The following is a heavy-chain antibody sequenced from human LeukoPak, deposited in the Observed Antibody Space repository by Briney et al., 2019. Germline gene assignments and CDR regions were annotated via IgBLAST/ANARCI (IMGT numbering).Heavy chain of an antibody. CDR1: GGSISSYY. D-gene: IGHD1-1*01. CDR3: ARGGGRTATGNNYGMDV. Sequence: SETLSLTCTVSGGSISSYYWSWIRQPPGRGLEWIGYIYYSGSTNYNPSLKSRVTISVDTSKNQFSLKLSSVTAADTAVYYCARGGGRTATGNNYGMDVWGKGTTVTVSS. CDR2: IYYSGST. V-gene: IGHV4-59*01. J-gene: IGHJ6*04.